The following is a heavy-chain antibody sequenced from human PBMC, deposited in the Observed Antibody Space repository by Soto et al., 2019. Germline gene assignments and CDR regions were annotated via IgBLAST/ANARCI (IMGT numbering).Heavy chain of an antibody. Sequence: SETLSLTCTVSGGSISSSSYYWGWIRQPPGKGLEWIGSIYYSGSTYYNPSLNSRVTISVDTSKNQFSLKLSSVTAADTAVYYCARHVRFLEWLAFFDYWGQGTLVTVSS. D-gene: IGHD3-3*01. CDR3: ARHVRFLEWLAFFDY. CDR2: IYYSGST. V-gene: IGHV4-39*01. J-gene: IGHJ4*02. CDR1: GGSISSSSYY.